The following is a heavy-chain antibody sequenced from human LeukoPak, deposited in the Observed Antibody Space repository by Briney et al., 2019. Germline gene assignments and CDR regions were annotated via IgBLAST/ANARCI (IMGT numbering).Heavy chain of an antibody. D-gene: IGHD3-16*01. CDR1: GFTFSNDG. CDR2: IRFGGSLK. J-gene: IGHJ4*02. CDR3: AKAPYDQDTGAYGHSFDY. V-gene: IGHV3-30*02. Sequence: GRSLRLSCVASGFTFSNDGMHWVREAPGKGLEWVSFIRFGGSLKLYADSVTGRFTVSRDNSKNTVYLHMNSLRPEATAVDYYAKAPYDQDTGAYGHSFDYWGQGTLVTVSS.